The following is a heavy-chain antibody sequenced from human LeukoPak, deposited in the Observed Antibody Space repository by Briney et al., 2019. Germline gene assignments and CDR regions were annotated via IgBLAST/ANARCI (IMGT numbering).Heavy chain of an antibody. V-gene: IGHV3-23*01. CDR2: ISGSGGST. CDR3: AKDLSSSGWLQGWFDP. CDR1: GFTFSTYA. D-gene: IGHD6-19*01. Sequence: GGSLRLSCVASGFTFSTYAMNWVRQAPGKGLEWVSAISGSGGSTYYADSAKGRFTISRDNSKNTLYLQMNSLRAEDTAVYYCAKDLSSSGWLQGWFDPWGQGTLVTVSS. J-gene: IGHJ5*02.